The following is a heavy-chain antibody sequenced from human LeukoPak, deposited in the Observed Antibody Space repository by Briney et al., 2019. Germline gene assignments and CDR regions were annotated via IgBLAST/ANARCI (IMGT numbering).Heavy chain of an antibody. J-gene: IGHJ4*02. D-gene: IGHD2-2*01. CDR2: IIPIFGTA. CDR1: GGTFSSYA. Sequence: SVKVSCKASGGTFSSYAISWVRQAPGQGLEWMGGIIPIFGTANYAQKFQGRVTITADESTSTAYMELSSLRSEDTAVYYCARLRLDLPPDIVVVPAAMDDYWGQETLVTVSS. CDR3: ARLRLDLPPDIVVVPAAMDDY. V-gene: IGHV1-69*01.